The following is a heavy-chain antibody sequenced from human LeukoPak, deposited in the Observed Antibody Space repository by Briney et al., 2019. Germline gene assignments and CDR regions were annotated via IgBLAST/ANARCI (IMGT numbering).Heavy chain of an antibody. CDR3: AKDRGSSSWYAFDI. D-gene: IGHD6-13*01. V-gene: IGHV3-9*03. CDR2: ISWNSGSI. J-gene: IGHJ3*02. CDR1: GFTFDDYA. Sequence: PGGSLRLSCAASGFTFDDYAMHWVRQAPGKGLEWVPGISWNSGSIGYADSVKGRFTISRDNAKNSLYLQMNSLRAEDMALYYCAKDRGSSSWYAFDIWGQGTMVTVSS.